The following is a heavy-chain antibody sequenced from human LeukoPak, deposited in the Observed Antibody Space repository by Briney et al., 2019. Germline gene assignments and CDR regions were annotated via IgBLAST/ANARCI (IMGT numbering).Heavy chain of an antibody. CDR2: IYYSGST. Sequence: SETLSLTCTVSGGSINIYYWSWIRQPAGKGLEWIGYIYYSGSTNYNPSLKSRVTISVDTSKNQFSLRLSSVTAADTAVYYCARAYCSGGSCYHSRGWFDPWGQGTLVTVSS. CDR3: ARAYCSGGSCYHSRGWFDP. V-gene: IGHV4-59*12. D-gene: IGHD2-15*01. CDR1: GGSINIYY. J-gene: IGHJ5*02.